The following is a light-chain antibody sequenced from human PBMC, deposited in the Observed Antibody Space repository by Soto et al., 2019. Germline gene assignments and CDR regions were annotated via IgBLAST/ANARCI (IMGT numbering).Light chain of an antibody. CDR3: APHKSSNTRV. CDR1: SSDVGAYDY. CDR2: EVH. V-gene: IGLV2-14*03. J-gene: IGLJ1*01. Sequence: SDLNQPAYVSGSPGQSIAISCIGTSSDVGAYDYVSWYQQHPDRAPKLMVYEVHNRPSGVSNRFSGSKSVNTATLTISGLQPEDEDDYYCAPHKSSNTRVFGTGTKVTVL.